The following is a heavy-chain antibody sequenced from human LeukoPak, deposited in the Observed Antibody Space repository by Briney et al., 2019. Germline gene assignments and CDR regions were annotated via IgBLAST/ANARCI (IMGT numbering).Heavy chain of an antibody. Sequence: GGSLRLSCTTSGFNFRAYWMGWVRQAPGKGLVWVSRINTDGSSTSYADSVKGRFTISRDNAKNTLYLQMNSLRAEDTAVYYCARAFDAFDIWGQGTMVTVSS. V-gene: IGHV3-74*01. CDR2: INTDGSST. CDR1: GFNFRAYW. J-gene: IGHJ3*02. CDR3: ARAFDAFDI.